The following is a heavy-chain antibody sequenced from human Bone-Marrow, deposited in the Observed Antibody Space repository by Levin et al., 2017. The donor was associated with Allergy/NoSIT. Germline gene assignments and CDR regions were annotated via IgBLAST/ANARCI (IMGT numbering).Heavy chain of an antibody. D-gene: IGHD5-18*01. CDR1: GGSFSGYY. J-gene: IGHJ4*02. V-gene: IGHV4-34*01. Sequence: SQTLSLPCAVYGGSFSGYYWSWIRQPPGKGLEWIGEINHSGSTNYNPSLKSRVTISVDTSKNQFSLKLSSVTAADTAVYYCASRGYSYGSATGRASATKPTAAVVDYWGQGTLVTVSS. CDR2: INHSGST. CDR3: ASRGYSYGSATGRASATKPTAAVVDY.